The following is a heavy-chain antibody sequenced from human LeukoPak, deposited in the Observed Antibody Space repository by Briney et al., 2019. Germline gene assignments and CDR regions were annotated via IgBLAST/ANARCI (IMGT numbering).Heavy chain of an antibody. V-gene: IGHV4-31*03. D-gene: IGHD3-10*01. CDR1: GGSISSGGYY. CDR3: ARATRLRFGELHWFDP. Sequence: SETLSLTCTVSGGSISSGGYYWSWIRQHPGKGLEWIGYIYYSGSTYYNPSLKSRVTISVDTSKNQFSLKLSSVTAADTAVYYCARATRLRFGELHWFDPWGQGTLVTVSS. J-gene: IGHJ5*02. CDR2: IYYSGST.